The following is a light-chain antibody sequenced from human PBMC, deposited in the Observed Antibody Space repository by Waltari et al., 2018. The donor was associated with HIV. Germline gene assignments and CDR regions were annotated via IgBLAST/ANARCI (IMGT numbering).Light chain of an antibody. CDR3: QQSYTIPYT. J-gene: IGKJ2*01. V-gene: IGKV1-39*01. CDR2: AAS. Sequence: DIQMTQSPSSLSASVGDRVTITCRASQSIKTHLNWYQQKPGKAPKLLIYAASTLQSGVPSRFSGTGSGTDFTLTVNSLQPEDFATYYCQQSYTIPYTFGQGTKVEIK. CDR1: QSIKTH.